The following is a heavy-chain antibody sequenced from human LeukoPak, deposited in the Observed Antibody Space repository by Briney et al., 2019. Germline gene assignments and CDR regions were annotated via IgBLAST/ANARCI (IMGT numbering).Heavy chain of an antibody. CDR3: AKGDDIGKHPTRAYYFDT. V-gene: IGHV3-23*01. D-gene: IGHD5-24*01. J-gene: IGHJ4*02. Sequence: GGSLRLSCAASGFTFSRHAMTWVRQAPGKGLEWVSTTGLNSVNTLCAESVQGRFSISRDNSKNTLDLQMDNLRVDDTAVYYCAKGDDIGKHPTRAYYFDTWGQGTLVTVSS. CDR2: TGLNSVNT. CDR1: GFTFSRHA.